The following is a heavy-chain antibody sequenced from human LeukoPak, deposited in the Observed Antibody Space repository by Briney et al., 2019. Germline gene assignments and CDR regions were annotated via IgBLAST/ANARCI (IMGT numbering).Heavy chain of an antibody. CDR1: GFTFSNYW. CDR2: IKQAGSEK. Sequence: PGGSLRLSCAASGFTFSNYWMSWVRQAPGEGLEWVANIKQAGSEKYYVDSVKGRFTISRDNAKNSLYLQMNSLRAEDTAVYYCARGSGWYYYWGQGTLVTVSS. CDR3: ARGSGWYYY. V-gene: IGHV3-7*01. J-gene: IGHJ4*02. D-gene: IGHD6-19*01.